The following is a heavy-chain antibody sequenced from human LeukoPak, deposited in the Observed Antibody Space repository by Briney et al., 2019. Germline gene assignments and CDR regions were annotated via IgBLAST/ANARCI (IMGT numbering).Heavy chain of an antibody. Sequence: GGSLRLSCAASGFTFSSSAMSWVRQAPGKGLEWVSSISGSGSGGSTYYADSVKGRFTISRDNSKNTLYLQMNSLRAEDTAVYYCAKGGVDLVVGATTGSYYYYYYMDVWGKGTTVTVSS. J-gene: IGHJ6*03. D-gene: IGHD1-26*01. CDR3: AKGGVDLVVGATTGSYYYYYYMDV. CDR2: ISGSGSGGST. CDR1: GFTFSSSA. V-gene: IGHV3-23*01.